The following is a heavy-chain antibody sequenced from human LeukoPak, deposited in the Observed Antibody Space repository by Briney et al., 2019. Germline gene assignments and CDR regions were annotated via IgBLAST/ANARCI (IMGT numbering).Heavy chain of an antibody. Sequence: GGSLRLSCAASGFTFSSYAMHWVRQAPGKGLEWVAVISYDGSNKYYADSVKGRFTISRDNSKNTLYLQMNSLRAEDTAVYYCARGKRGFPWGQGTLVTVSS. J-gene: IGHJ5*02. CDR2: ISYDGSNK. V-gene: IGHV3-30-3*01. CDR3: ARGKRGFP. CDR1: GFTFSSYA.